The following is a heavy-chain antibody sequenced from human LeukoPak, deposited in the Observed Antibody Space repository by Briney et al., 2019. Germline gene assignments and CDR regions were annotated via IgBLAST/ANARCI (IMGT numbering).Heavy chain of an antibody. CDR2: ISSSSSYI. Sequence: GGSLRLSCAASGFTFSSYSMNWVRQAPGKGLEWVSSISSSSSYIYYADSVKGRFTISRDNAKNSLYLQMNSLRAEDTAVYYCATAAGAAAGIRSWVIDYWGQGTLVTVSS. J-gene: IGHJ4*02. V-gene: IGHV3-21*01. D-gene: IGHD6-13*01. CDR3: ATAAGAAAGIRSWVIDY. CDR1: GFTFSSYS.